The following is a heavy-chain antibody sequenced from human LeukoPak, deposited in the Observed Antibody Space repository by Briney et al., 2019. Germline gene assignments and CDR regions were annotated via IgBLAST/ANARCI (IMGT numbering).Heavy chain of an antibody. V-gene: IGHV1-2*06. Sequence: GASVKVSCKATGYTLTGYYMHWVRQAPGQGLEWMGRINPNSGGTNYAQKFQGRVTMTRDTSISTAYMELSRLRSDDTAVYYCARLNIAAAGRDAFDIWGQGTMVTVSS. CDR2: INPNSGGT. D-gene: IGHD6-13*01. J-gene: IGHJ3*02. CDR1: GYTLTGYY. CDR3: ARLNIAAAGRDAFDI.